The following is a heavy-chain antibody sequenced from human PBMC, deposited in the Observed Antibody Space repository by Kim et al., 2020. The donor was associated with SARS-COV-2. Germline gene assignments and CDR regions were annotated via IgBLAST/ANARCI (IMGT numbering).Heavy chain of an antibody. CDR3: ARHEAAAGQNWFDP. CDR1: GGSISSSSYY. J-gene: IGHJ5*02. CDR2: IYYSGST. D-gene: IGHD6-13*01. Sequence: SETLSLTCTVSGGSISSSSYYWGWIRQPPGKGLEWIGSIYYSGSTYYNPSLKSRVTISVDTSKNQFSLKLSSVTAADTAVYYCARHEAAAGQNWFDPWGQGTLVTVSS. V-gene: IGHV4-39*01.